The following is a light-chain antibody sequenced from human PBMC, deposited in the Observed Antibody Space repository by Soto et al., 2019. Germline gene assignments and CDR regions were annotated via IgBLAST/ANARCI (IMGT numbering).Light chain of an antibody. V-gene: IGLV2-23*02. CDR1: SGDVGSYNL. CDR3: CSYGGNSEV. Sequence: QSALTQPASVSGSPGQSITIPCTGTSGDVGSYNLVSWYQQHPGKAPKLLIYEVTERPSGVSNRFSGSKSGNTASLTISGLQPDDEADYYCCSYGGNSEVFGTGTKLTVL. CDR2: EVT. J-gene: IGLJ1*01.